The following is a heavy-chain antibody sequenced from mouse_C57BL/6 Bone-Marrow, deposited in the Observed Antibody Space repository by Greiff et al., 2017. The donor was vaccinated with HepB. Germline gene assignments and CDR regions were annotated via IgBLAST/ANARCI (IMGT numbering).Heavy chain of an antibody. Sequence: QVTLKESGPGILQPSQTLSLTCSFSGFALSTFGMGVGWIRQPSGKGLEWLAHIWWDDDKYYNPALKSRLTISKDTSKNQVFLKIANVDTADTATYYCARMDYGSSYCWYFDVWGTGTTVTVSS. CDR1: GFALSTFGMG. D-gene: IGHD1-1*01. J-gene: IGHJ1*03. CDR2: IWWDDDK. CDR3: ARMDYGSSYCWYFDV. V-gene: IGHV8-8*01.